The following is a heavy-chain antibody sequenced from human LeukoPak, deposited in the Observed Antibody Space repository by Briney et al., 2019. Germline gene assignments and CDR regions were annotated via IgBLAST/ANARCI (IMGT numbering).Heavy chain of an antibody. CDR1: GFTFSSYG. V-gene: IGHV3-30*02. D-gene: IGHD2-2*01. CDR3: AKDMMACSSTSCYSTPIGFDY. Sequence: GGSLRLSCAASGFTFSSYGMHWVRQAPGKGLEWVAFIRYDGSNKYYADSVKGRFTISRDNSKNTLYLQMNSLRAEDTAVYYCAKDMMACSSTSCYSTPIGFDYWGQGTLVTVSS. CDR2: IRYDGSNK. J-gene: IGHJ4*02.